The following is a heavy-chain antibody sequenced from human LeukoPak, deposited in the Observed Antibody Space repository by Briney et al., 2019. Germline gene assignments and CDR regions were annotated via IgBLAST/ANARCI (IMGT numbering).Heavy chain of an antibody. Sequence: GGSLRLSCAASGFTFSSYSMNWVRQAPGKGLEWVSSINSRNTYIYYADSVKGRFTISRDNAKNSLYLQMNSLRAEDTAVYYCARDRHFGGGNFDFWGQGTLVTVSS. V-gene: IGHV3-21*01. CDR2: INSRNTYI. CDR1: GFTFSSYS. CDR3: ARDRHFGGGNFDF. J-gene: IGHJ4*02. D-gene: IGHD3-3*02.